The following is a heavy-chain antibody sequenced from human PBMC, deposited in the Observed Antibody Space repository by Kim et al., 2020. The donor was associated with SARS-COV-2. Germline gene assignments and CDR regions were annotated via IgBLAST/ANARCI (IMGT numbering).Heavy chain of an antibody. V-gene: IGHV3-74*01. CDR3: ARGMFSSGFDV. J-gene: IGHJ6*02. CDR1: GFSVSNYW. Sequence: GGSLRLSCAASGFSVSNYWINWVRHAPGKGLVWVSRISSDGRYTHYADSVKGRFTLSRDNAENTLFLQMNSLRAEDTAVYYCARGMFSSGFDVWGQGTMVTVSS. CDR2: ISSDGRYT. D-gene: IGHD3-10*02.